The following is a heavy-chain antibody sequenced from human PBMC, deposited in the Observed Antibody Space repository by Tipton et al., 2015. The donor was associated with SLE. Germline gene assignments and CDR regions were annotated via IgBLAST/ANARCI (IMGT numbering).Heavy chain of an antibody. CDR1: GGSISSGGYY. V-gene: IGHV4-31*03. CDR2: IYYSGST. J-gene: IGHJ4*02. Sequence: TLSLTCTVSGGSISSGGYYWSWIRQHPGKGLEWIGYIYYSGSTYYNPSLKSRVTISVDTSKNQFSLKLSSVTAADTAVYYCASQNGEGYCSGGSCPGDWGQVTLVTVSS. CDR3: ASQNGEGYCSGGSCPGD. D-gene: IGHD2-15*01.